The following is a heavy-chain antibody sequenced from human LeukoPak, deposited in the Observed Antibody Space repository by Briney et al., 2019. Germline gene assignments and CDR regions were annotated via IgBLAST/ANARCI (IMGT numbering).Heavy chain of an antibody. CDR3: AREVDVDSIVPSDY. D-gene: IGHD2-8*01. Sequence: GASVKVSCKASGYTFTSYGISWVRQAPGQGLEWMGWISAYNGNTNYAQKLQGRVTMTTDTSTSTAYMELRSLRSDDTAVYYCAREVDVDSIVPSDYWGQGTLDTVSS. CDR1: GYTFTSYG. J-gene: IGHJ4*02. V-gene: IGHV1-18*01. CDR2: ISAYNGNT.